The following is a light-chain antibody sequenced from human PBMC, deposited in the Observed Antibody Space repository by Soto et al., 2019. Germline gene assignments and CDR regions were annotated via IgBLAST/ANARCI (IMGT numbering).Light chain of an antibody. J-gene: IGLJ3*02. CDR3: SSYTSSSTHWV. V-gene: IGLV2-14*01. CDR1: SSDVGGYNY. CDR2: EVS. Sequence: QSALTQPASVSGSPGQSITISCTGTSSDVGGYNYVSWYQQHPGKAPKIMIYEVSNRHSGVSNRFSGSKSGNTASLTISGLQAEDEADYYCSSYTSSSTHWVFGGGTKLTVL.